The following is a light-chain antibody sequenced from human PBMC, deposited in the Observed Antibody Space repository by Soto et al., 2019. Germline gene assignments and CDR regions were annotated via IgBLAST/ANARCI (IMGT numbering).Light chain of an antibody. J-gene: IGKJ2*01. V-gene: IGKV2-30*01. CDR2: KVS. Sequence: DVVMTQSPLSLPVTLGQPASISCRSSHSLVNSDGSTYLSWFQQRPGQSPRRLIYKVSNRDSGVPARFSGSGAGTDFTLKVSRVEAEDVGIYYCMQTTHWPYTFGQGTKLEIK. CDR1: HSLVNSDGSTY. CDR3: MQTTHWPYT.